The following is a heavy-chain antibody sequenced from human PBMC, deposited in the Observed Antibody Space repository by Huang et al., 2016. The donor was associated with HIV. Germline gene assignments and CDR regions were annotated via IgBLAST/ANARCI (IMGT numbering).Heavy chain of an antibody. CDR2: MTPNRGNT. Sequence: QVQLVQSGAEVKKPGASVKVSCKASGYTFSNYDINWVRQAPGQGLEWMGWMTPNRGNTGYARKFQGRGTMTRSTSISTAYMELSRLRFEDTAVYYCATLPPVNYGRSGGRVRDYWGQGSLVTVSS. CDR1: GYTFSNYD. V-gene: IGHV1-8*01. CDR3: ATLPPVNYGRSGGRVRDY. D-gene: IGHD2-15*01. J-gene: IGHJ4*02.